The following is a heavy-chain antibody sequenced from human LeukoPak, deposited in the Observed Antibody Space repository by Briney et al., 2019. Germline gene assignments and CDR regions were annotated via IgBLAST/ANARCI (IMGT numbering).Heavy chain of an antibody. V-gene: IGHV4-59*11. D-gene: IGHD3-22*01. CDR3: ARGQCYYDSSGGYYQYYFDY. J-gene: IGHJ4*02. CDR2: IYYSGTT. Sequence: SETLSLTCTVSGDSIIGPYWSWIRQPPGRGLEWIGDIYYSGTTNYNPSLKSRVTISVDTSKNQFSLKLSSVTAADTAVYYCARGQCYYDSSGGYYQYYFDYWGQGTLVTVSS. CDR1: GDSIIGPY.